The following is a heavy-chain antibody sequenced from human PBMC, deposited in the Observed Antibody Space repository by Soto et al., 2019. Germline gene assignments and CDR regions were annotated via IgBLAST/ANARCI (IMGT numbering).Heavy chain of an antibody. CDR3: ARVDGGAGNYYYYMDV. J-gene: IGHJ6*03. V-gene: IGHV3-7*01. D-gene: IGHD3-10*01. CDR1: GFTFSSYW. CDR2: IKQDGSEK. Sequence: GGSLRLSCAASGFTFSSYWMSWVRQAPGKGLEWVANIKQDGSEKYYVDSVKGRFTISRDNAKNSLYLQMNSLRAEDTAVYYCARVDGGAGNYYYYMDVWGKGTTVTVSS.